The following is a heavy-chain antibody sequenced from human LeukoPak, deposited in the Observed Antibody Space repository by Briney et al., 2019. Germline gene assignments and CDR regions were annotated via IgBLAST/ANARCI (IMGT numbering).Heavy chain of an antibody. V-gene: IGHV3-74*01. CDR2: ISDGGSTT. J-gene: IGHJ4*02. CDR3: SRSAYYDGSGNYYDY. CDR1: GFTSSSYW. Sequence: PGGSLRLSCAASGFTSSSYWMHWVRQAPGKGLVWVSRISDGGSTTTYADSVKGRFTISRDNAKNTLYLQMNGLRAEDTAVYYCSRSAYYDGSGNYYDYWGQGTLVTVSS. D-gene: IGHD3-22*01.